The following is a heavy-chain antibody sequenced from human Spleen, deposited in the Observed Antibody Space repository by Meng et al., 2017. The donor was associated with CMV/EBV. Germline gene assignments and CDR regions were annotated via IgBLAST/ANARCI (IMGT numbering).Heavy chain of an antibody. D-gene: IGHD3-3*01. CDR1: GYTFTGYY. V-gene: IGHV1-2*02. Sequence: ASVKASCKASGYTFTGYYMHWVRQAPGQGLEWMGWINPNSGGTNYAQKFQGRVTMTRDTSISTAYMELSRLRSDDTAVYYCARDLGPYEDGFNGMDVWGQGTTVTVSS. CDR2: INPNSGGT. CDR3: ARDLGPYEDGFNGMDV. J-gene: IGHJ6*02.